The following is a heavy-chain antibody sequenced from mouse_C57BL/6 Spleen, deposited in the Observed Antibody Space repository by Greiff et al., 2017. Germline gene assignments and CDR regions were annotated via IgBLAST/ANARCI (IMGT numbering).Heavy chain of an antibody. CDR1: GYTFTDYY. J-gene: IGHJ2*01. Sequence: VQLQQSGPVLVKPGASVKMSCKASGYTFTDYYMNWVKQSHGKSLEWIGVINPYNGGTSYNQKFKGKATLTVDKSSSTAYMELNSLTSEDSAVYYCARWGFITTVVATDFDYWGQGTTLTVSS. CDR3: ARWGFITTVVATDFDY. D-gene: IGHD1-1*01. CDR2: INPYNGGT. V-gene: IGHV1-19*01.